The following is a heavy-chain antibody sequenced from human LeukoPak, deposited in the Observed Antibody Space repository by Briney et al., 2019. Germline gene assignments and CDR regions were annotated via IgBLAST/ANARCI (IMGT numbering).Heavy chain of an antibody. CDR1: GGSISSSSYY. CDR2: IYYSGST. D-gene: IGHD6-19*01. Sequence: PSETLSLTCTVSGGSISSSSYYWGWIRQPPGKGLEWIGSIYYSGSTYYNPSLKSRVTISVDTSKNQFSLKLSSVTAADTAVYYCARDAYSSGWDRNDAFDIWGQGTMVNVSA. CDR3: ARDAYSSGWDRNDAFDI. J-gene: IGHJ3*02. V-gene: IGHV4-39*07.